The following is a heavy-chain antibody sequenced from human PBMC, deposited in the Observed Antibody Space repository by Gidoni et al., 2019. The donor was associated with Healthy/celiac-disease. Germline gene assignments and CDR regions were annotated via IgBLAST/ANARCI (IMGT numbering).Heavy chain of an antibody. J-gene: IGHJ6*03. CDR3: ARAPPPEYSSHYYMDV. D-gene: IGHD6-6*01. CDR1: GGSISSSTW. CDR2: IYHSGST. V-gene: IGHV4-4*02. Sequence: QVQLQESGPGLVTPSGTLSLTCAVSGGSISSSTWWSWVRQPPGKGLEWIGEIYHSGSTNYNPSLKSRVTISVDKSKNQFSLKLSSVTAADTAVYYCARAPPPEYSSHYYMDVWGKGTTVTVSS.